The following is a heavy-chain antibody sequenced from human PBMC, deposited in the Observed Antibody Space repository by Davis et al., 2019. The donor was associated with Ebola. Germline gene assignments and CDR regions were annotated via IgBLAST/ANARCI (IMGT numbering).Heavy chain of an antibody. CDR2: MFYSGST. Sequence: SETLSLTCTVSSGSVRDYYWSWIRQSPVKGLEWIGYMFYSGSTNYNPSLKSRVTISVDTSKNQFSLKLSSVTAADTAVYYCATDGSSSRDYWGQGTLVTVSS. D-gene: IGHD6-6*01. CDR1: SGSVRDYY. J-gene: IGHJ4*02. CDR3: ATDGSSSRDY. V-gene: IGHV4-59*08.